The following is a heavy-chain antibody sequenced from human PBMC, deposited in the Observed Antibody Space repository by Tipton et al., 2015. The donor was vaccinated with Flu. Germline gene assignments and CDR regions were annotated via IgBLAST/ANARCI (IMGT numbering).Heavy chain of an antibody. V-gene: IGHV1-8*01. J-gene: IGHJ6*03. CDR1: GYTFTSYD. Sequence: QVQLVQSGAEVKKPGASVKVSCKASGYTFTSYDFSWVRQATGQGPEWMGWMSPNTGKTGYAQKFKGRVSMTRNTSISTAYMELGSLRSEDTAVYYCARSYYFVDVWGRGTTVTVSS. CDR3: ARSYYFVDV. CDR2: MSPNTGKT.